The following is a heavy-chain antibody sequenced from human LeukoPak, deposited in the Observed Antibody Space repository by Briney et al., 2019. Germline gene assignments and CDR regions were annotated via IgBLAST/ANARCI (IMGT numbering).Heavy chain of an antibody. D-gene: IGHD3-22*01. CDR2: ISGSGGST. J-gene: IGHJ4*02. CDR3: AKDGTYYYDSSGYFDY. Sequence: GGSLRPSCAASGFTFSSYAMSWVRQAPGKGLEWVSAISGSGGSTYYADSVKGRFTISRDNSKNTLCLQMNSLRAEDTAVYYCAKDGTYYYDSSGYFDYWGQGTLVTVSS. V-gene: IGHV3-23*01. CDR1: GFTFSSYA.